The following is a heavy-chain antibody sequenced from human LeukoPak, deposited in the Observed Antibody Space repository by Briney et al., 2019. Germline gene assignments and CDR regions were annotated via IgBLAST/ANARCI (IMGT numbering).Heavy chain of an antibody. Sequence: ASVKVSCKASGYTFTSYGISWVRQAPGQGLEWMRWISAYNGNTNYAQKLQGRVTMTTDTSTSTAYMELRSLRSDDTAVYYCARSLSTYYYDSSGYFNYYYYMDVWGKRTTVTVSS. V-gene: IGHV1-18*01. J-gene: IGHJ6*03. D-gene: IGHD3-22*01. CDR1: GYTFTSYG. CDR2: ISAYNGNT. CDR3: ARSLSTYYYDSSGYFNYYYYMDV.